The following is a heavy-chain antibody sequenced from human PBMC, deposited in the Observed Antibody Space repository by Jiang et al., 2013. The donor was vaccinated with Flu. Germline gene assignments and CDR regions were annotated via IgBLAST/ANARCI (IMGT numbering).Heavy chain of an antibody. Sequence: MPGKGLEWMESSFLVTLPADSDTRYSPSFQGQVTISADTSINTAYLQWSSLKASDTAMYYCARRVSLASLDYWGQGTLVTVSS. CDR3: ARRVSLASLDY. V-gene: IGHV5-51*01. D-gene: IGHD2-21*01. CDR2: SFLVTLPADSDT. J-gene: IGHJ4*02.